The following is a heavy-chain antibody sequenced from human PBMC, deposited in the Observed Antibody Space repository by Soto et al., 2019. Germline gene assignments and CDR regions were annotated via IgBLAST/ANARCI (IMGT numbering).Heavy chain of an antibody. CDR2: SDPEDGET. D-gene: IGHD3-10*01. V-gene: IGHV1-24*01. J-gene: IGHJ4*02. CDR3: ATDLLWFGDTSVDY. CDR1: GYTLTELS. Sequence: ASVKVSCKVSGYTLTELSMHWVRQAPGKGLEWMGGSDPEDGETIYAQKFQGRVTMTEDTSTDTAYMELSSLRSEDTAVYYCATDLLWFGDTSVDYWGQGTLVTVSS.